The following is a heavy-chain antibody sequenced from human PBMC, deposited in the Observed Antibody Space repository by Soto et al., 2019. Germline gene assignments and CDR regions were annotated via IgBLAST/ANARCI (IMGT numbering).Heavy chain of an antibody. V-gene: IGHV3-11*01. Sequence: QVQLVESGGGLVKPGGSLRLSCAASGFSFSDDYMSWIRQAPGKGLEWVSYISSNGNTKYYADSVKGRFIISRDNANNSLYLQMNSLRPEDTAVYYCAKDPRTRDFWRGSYDTYFYFYYMDVWGKGTTVTVSS. CDR2: ISSNGNTK. CDR3: AKDPRTRDFWRGSYDTYFYFYYMDV. D-gene: IGHD3-3*01. CDR1: GFSFSDDY. J-gene: IGHJ6*03.